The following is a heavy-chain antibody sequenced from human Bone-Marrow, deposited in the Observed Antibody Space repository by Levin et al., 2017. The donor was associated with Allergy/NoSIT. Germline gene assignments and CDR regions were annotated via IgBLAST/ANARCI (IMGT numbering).Heavy chain of an antibody. Sequence: LRLSCTVSGDSISSDSYYWSWIRQRPGRGLEWIGFISHSGYTYSNPSLKSRVTISVDTSKNQFSLRLNSVTASDTATYYCASETLLRYCGGATSCVPLEWGQGALVTVSS. J-gene: IGHJ4*02. CDR3: ASETLLRYCGGATSCVPLE. CDR2: ISHSGYT. V-gene: IGHV4-31*03. CDR1: GDSISSDSYY. D-gene: IGHD2-21*01.